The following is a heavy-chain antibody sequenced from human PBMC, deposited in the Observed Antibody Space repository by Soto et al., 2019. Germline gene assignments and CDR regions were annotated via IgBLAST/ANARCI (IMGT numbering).Heavy chain of an antibody. CDR1: GYSFTSYW. CDR2: IYPGDSDT. J-gene: IGHJ5*01. Sequence: GESLKISCKGSGYSFTSYWIGWVRQMPGKGLEWMGIIYPGDSDTRYSPSFQGQVTISADKSISTAYLQWSSLKASDTAMYYCARRRVSAEYADEPCDNWMDAWGQGATVTVSS. CDR3: ARRRVSAEYADEPCDNWMDA. D-gene: IGHD2-15*01. V-gene: IGHV5-51*01.